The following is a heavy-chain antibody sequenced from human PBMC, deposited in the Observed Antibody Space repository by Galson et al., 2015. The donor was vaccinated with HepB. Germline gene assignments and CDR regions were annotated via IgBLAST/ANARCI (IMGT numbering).Heavy chain of an antibody. CDR1: GYTFTSYG. D-gene: IGHD3-9*01. J-gene: IGHJ4*02. Sequence: SVKVSCKASGYTFTSYGISWVRQAPGQGLEWMGWISAYNGNTNYAQKLQGRVTMTTDTSTSTAYMELRSLRSDDTAVYYCARDLGENEIRYFDWLPRYYFDYWGQGTLVTVSS. V-gene: IGHV1-18*04. CDR2: ISAYNGNT. CDR3: ARDLGENEIRYFDWLPRYYFDY.